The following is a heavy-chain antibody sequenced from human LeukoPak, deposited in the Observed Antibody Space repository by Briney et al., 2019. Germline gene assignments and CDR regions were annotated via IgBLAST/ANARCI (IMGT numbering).Heavy chain of an antibody. V-gene: IGHV3-23*01. D-gene: IGHD2-15*01. CDR2: ISGSGGST. CDR1: GFTFSSYA. J-gene: IGHJ5*02. CDR3: ARTDTRPRFGHWFDP. Sequence: GGSLRLSCAASGFTFSSYAMSWVRQAPGKGLEWVSAISGSGGSTYYADSVKGRFTISRDNSKNTLYLQMNSLRAEDTAVYYCARTDTRPRFGHWFDPWGQGTLVTVSS.